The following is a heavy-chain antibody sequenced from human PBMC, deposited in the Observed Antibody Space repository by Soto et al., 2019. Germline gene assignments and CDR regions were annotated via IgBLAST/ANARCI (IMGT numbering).Heavy chain of an antibody. V-gene: IGHV3-23*01. J-gene: IGHJ4*02. CDR2: ISDSGSLT. D-gene: IGHD3-22*01. Sequence: GSLRLSCAASGFAFSSHPMSWVRQAPEKGLEWVAGISDSGSLTYNADSVRGRFTISRDNSKNTLYLQMNSLRAEDTAVYYCARVYYYDSSGYSLDYWGQGTLVTVSS. CDR3: ARVYYYDSSGYSLDY. CDR1: GFAFSSHP.